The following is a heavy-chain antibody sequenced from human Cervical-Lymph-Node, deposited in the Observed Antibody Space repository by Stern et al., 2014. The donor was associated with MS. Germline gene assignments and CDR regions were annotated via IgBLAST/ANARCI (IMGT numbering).Heavy chain of an antibody. D-gene: IGHD4-23*01. V-gene: IGHV4-4*02. J-gene: IGHJ4*02. Sequence: QVQLQESGPGLVKPSGTLSLTCAVSGGSISRGYWWSWVRQPPGKGLEWIGEIYHSGSTNYNPSLKSRVTISVDTSKNHFSLKMSSVNAADTAVYYCARNGGNYAFDYWGQGTLVAVSS. CDR2: IYHSGST. CDR3: ARNGGNYAFDY. CDR1: GGSISRGYW.